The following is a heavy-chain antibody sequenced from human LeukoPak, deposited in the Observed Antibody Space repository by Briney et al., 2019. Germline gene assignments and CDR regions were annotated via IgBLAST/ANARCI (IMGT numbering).Heavy chain of an antibody. D-gene: IGHD5-18*01. V-gene: IGHV3-7*03. CDR3: ARDGASRYSYGLYYFDY. CDR2: IKQDGSEK. Sequence: GGSLRLSCAAPGFTFSSYWMSWVRQAPGKGLEWVANIKQDGSEKYYVDSVKRRFTISRDNAKNSLYLQMNSLRAEDTAVYYCARDGASRYSYGLYYFDYWGQGTLVTVSS. CDR1: GFTFSSYW. J-gene: IGHJ4*02.